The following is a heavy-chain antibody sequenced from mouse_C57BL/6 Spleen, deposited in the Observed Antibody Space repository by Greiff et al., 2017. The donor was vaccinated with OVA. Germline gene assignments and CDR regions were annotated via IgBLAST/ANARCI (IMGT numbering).Heavy chain of an antibody. CDR2: IDPETGGT. Sequence: VKLQESGAELVRPGASVTLSCKASGYTFTDYEMHWVKQTPVHGLEWIGAIDPETGGTAYNQKFKGKAILTADKSSSTAYMELRSLTSEDSAVYYCTRLNTGGYPYYAMDYWGQGTSVTVSS. D-gene: IGHD2-2*01. J-gene: IGHJ4*01. CDR1: GYTFTDYE. CDR3: TRLNTGGYPYYAMDY. V-gene: IGHV1-15*01.